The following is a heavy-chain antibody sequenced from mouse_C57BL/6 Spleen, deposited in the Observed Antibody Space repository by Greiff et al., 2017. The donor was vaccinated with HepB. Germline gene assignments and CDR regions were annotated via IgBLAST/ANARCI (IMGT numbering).Heavy chain of an antibody. V-gene: IGHV5-4*01. Sequence: EVKLMESGGGLVKPGGSLKLSCAASGFTFSSYAMSWVRQTPEKRLEWVATISDGGSYTYYPDNVKGRFTISRDNAKNNLYLQMSHLKSEDTAMYYCAREVEKLGRGGAWFAYWGQGTLVTVSA. CDR2: ISDGGSYT. D-gene: IGHD4-1*01. CDR1: GFTFSSYA. J-gene: IGHJ3*01. CDR3: AREVEKLGRGGAWFAY.